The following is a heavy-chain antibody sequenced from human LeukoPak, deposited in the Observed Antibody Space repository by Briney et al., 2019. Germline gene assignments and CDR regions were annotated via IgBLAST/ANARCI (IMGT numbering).Heavy chain of an antibody. CDR2: INHSGST. V-gene: IGHV4-34*01. CDR1: GGSFSGYY. CDR3: ARPLWFGSSGGDYYYMDV. J-gene: IGHJ6*03. Sequence: PSETLSLTCAVYGGSFSGYYWSWIRQPPGKGLEWIGEINHSGSTNYNPSLKSRVTISVDTSKNQFSLKLSSVTAADTAVYYCARPLWFGSSGGDYYYMDVWGKGTTVTVSS. D-gene: IGHD3-10*01.